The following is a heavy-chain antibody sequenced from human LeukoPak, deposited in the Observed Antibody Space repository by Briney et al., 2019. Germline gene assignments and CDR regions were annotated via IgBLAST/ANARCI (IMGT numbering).Heavy chain of an antibody. Sequence: PSETLSLTCTVSGYSISSGYYWGWIRQPPGKGLEWIGSIYHSGSTYYNPSLKSRVTISVDTSKNQFSLKLSSVTAADTAVYYCARGSDVFDIWAKGTMVPV. CDR2: IYHSGST. V-gene: IGHV4-38-2*02. CDR3: ARGSDVFDI. CDR1: GYSISSGYY. J-gene: IGHJ3*02.